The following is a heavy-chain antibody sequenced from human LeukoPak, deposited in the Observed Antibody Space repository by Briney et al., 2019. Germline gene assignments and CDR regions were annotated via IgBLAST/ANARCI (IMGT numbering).Heavy chain of an antibody. CDR2: MNPNSGNT. V-gene: IGHV1-8*03. CDR3: ARVARRYSYYYYMDV. CDR1: GYTFTSYD. D-gene: IGHD2-21*01. J-gene: IGHJ6*03. Sequence: GASVKVSCKASGYTFTSYDINWVRQATGQGLEWMGWMNPNSGNTGYAQKFQGRVTITRNTSISTAYVELSSLRSEDTAVYYCARVARRYSYYYYMDVWGKGTTVTVSS.